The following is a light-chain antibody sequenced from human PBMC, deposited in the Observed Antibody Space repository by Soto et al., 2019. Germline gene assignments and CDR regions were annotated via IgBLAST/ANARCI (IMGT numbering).Light chain of an antibody. V-gene: IGKV3-11*01. CDR1: QSVSSN. CDR3: QQRHMWPIT. J-gene: IGKJ5*01. Sequence: IVLTQSPATLSLSPGERATLSCRASQSVSSNLAWYQQKPGQAPRLLIYDAYNRATGIPPRFSGSGSGTDFTLTISSLEPEDSAVYYCQQRHMWPITFGQGTRLEIK. CDR2: DAY.